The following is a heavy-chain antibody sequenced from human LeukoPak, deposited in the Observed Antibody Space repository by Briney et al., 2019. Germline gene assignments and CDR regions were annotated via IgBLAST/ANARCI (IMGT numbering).Heavy chain of an antibody. CDR2: ISGGGVNT. CDR1: GFTFSNYN. CDR3: AKSVGYHSDRSGYYWLGTFDS. D-gene: IGHD3-22*01. J-gene: IGHJ4*02. V-gene: IGHV3-23*01. Sequence: PGGSLRLSCVASGFTFSNYNINWVRQAPGKGLEWVSAISGGGVNTYYADSVKGRFTISRDESKNTLYLQINSLRAEDTAVYYCAKSVGYHSDRSGYYWLGTFDSWGQGTLVTVSS.